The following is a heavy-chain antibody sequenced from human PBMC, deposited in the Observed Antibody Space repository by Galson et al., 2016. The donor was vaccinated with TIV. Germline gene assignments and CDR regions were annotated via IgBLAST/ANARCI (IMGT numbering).Heavy chain of an antibody. D-gene: IGHD3-22*01. CDR3: PKVPSSGFSYYYGLDV. Sequence: SLRLSCAASGFTFSIFAMTWVRQAPGMGLEWVSAISGGGGSTYYADSVKGRFTISRDNSKNTLFLQMTSLRAEYTAVYYCPKVPSSGFSYYYGLDVWGQGTTVTVSS. CDR2: ISGGGGST. V-gene: IGHV3-23*01. CDR1: GFTFSIFA. J-gene: IGHJ6*02.